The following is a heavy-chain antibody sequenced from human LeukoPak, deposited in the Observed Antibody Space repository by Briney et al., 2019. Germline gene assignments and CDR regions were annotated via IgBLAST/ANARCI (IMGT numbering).Heavy chain of an antibody. V-gene: IGHV3-20*04. CDR1: GFTFDEYG. CDR2: INWSGGTT. J-gene: IGHJ6*03. CDR3: ARERFGSDYYLDV. Sequence: PGGSLRLSCAASGFTFDEYGMSWVRQASGKGLEWVSGINWSGGTTVYAESVKGRFTVSRDNAKNSLYLQVSSLRVDDTALYYCARERFGSDYYLDVWGKGTTVTVSS. D-gene: IGHD3-10*01.